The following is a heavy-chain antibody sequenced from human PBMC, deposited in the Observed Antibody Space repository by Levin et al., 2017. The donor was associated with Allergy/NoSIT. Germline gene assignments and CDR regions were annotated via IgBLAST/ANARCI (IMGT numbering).Heavy chain of an antibody. V-gene: IGHV3-30*18. D-gene: IGHD6-19*01. CDR2: ISYDGSNK. J-gene: IGHJ6*02. Sequence: GESLKISCAASGFTFSSYGMHWVRQAPGKGLEWVAVISYDGSNKYYADSVKGRFTISRDNSKNTLYLQMNSLRAEDTAVYYCAKDSSGWEPKPWLPDVWGQGTTVTVSS. CDR1: GFTFSSYG. CDR3: AKDSSGWEPKPWLPDV.